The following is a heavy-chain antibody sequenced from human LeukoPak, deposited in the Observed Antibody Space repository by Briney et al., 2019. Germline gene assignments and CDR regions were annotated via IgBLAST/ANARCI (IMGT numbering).Heavy chain of an antibody. CDR1: GFTFSSYW. V-gene: IGHV3-21*01. D-gene: IGHD6-13*01. Sequence: PGGSLRLSCAASGFTFSSYWMSWVRQAPGKGLEWVSSISSSSSYIYYADSVKGRFTISRDNAKNSLYLQMNSLRAEDTAVYYCAREGLSSSWYAGRYGAFDIWGQGTMVTVSS. CDR2: ISSSSSYI. J-gene: IGHJ3*02. CDR3: AREGLSSSWYAGRYGAFDI.